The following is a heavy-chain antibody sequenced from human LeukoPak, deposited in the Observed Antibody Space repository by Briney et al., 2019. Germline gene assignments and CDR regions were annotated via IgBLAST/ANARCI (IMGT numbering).Heavy chain of an antibody. V-gene: IGHV3-23*01. J-gene: IGHJ4*02. CDR2: ISGGGPVT. CDR3: ARRGSSGWYDY. CDR1: GFTFSSYA. Sequence: GGSLRLSCAASGFTFSSYAMSWVRQAPGEGLECVSAISGGGPVTYYTDSVKGRFTISRDNSKNTLYLEMNSLRAEDTAVYYCARRGSSGWYDYWGQGTLVTVSS. D-gene: IGHD6-19*01.